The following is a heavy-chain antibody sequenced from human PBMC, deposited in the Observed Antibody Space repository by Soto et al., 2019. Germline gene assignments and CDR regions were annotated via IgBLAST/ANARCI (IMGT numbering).Heavy chain of an antibody. V-gene: IGHV4-30-4*01. Sequence: SETLSLTCTVSGGSISSGGYYWSWIRQPPGKGLEWLGYIYYSGSTYYNPSLKSRVTISVDTSKNQFSLKLSSVTAADTAVYYCARYISSIAARPESIDYWGQGTLVTVSS. CDR1: GGSISSGGYY. J-gene: IGHJ4*02. CDR2: IYYSGST. D-gene: IGHD6-6*01. CDR3: ARYISSIAARPESIDY.